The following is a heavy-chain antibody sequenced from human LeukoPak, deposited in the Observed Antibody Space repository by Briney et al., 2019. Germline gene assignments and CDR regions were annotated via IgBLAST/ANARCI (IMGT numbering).Heavy chain of an antibody. CDR1: GGSISSYY. Sequence: SETLSLTXTVSGGSISSYYWSWIRQPPGKGLEWSGYIYYSGSTNYNPSLKSRVTISVDTSKNQFSLKLSSVTAADTAVYYCAREMLLWFGEANYYYYMDVWGKGTTVTVSS. V-gene: IGHV4-59*01. CDR3: AREMLLWFGEANYYYYMDV. J-gene: IGHJ6*03. D-gene: IGHD3-10*01. CDR2: IYYSGST.